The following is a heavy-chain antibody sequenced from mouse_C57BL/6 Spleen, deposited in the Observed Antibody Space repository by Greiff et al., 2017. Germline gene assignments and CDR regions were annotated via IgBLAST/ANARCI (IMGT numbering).Heavy chain of an antibody. D-gene: IGHD2-4*01. CDR2: IRNKANGYTT. V-gene: IGHV7-3*01. CDR1: GFTFTDYY. Sequence: EVQLVESGGGLVQPGGSLSLSCAASGFTFTDYYMSWVRQPPGKALEWLGFIRNKANGYTTEYSASVKGRFTISRDNSQSILYLQMNALRAEDSATYYCARYEDYDGVFAYWGQGTLVTVSA. CDR3: ARYEDYDGVFAY. J-gene: IGHJ3*01.